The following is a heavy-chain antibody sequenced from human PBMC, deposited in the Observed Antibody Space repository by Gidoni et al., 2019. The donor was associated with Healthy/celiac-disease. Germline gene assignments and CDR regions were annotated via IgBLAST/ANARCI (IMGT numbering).Heavy chain of an antibody. D-gene: IGHD3-10*01. V-gene: IGHV1-69*01. CDR1: GGTFSSYA. CDR3: ARNYYGSGSYYTVAGNFDY. J-gene: IGHJ4*02. CDR2: IIPIFGTA. Sequence: QVQLVQSGAEVKKPGSSVKVSCKASGGTFSSYAISWVRQAPGQGLEWMGGIIPIFGTANYAQKFQGRVTITADESTSTAYMELSSLRSEDTAVYYCARNYYGSGSYYTVAGNFDYWGQGTLVTVSS.